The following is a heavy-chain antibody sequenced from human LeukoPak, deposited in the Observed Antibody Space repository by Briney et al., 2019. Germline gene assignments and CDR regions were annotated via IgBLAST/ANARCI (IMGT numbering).Heavy chain of an antibody. J-gene: IGHJ4*02. V-gene: IGHV3-7*01. Sequence: GESLRLSCTASGFTFTTYWMSWVRQAPGKGLEWVANIKQDGSEKYYVDSVKGLFTISRDNAKNSLYLQMNSLRAEDTAVYYCARGNWNYGGYFDYWGQGTLVIVSS. D-gene: IGHD1-7*01. CDR2: IKQDGSEK. CDR3: ARGNWNYGGYFDY. CDR1: GFTFTTYW.